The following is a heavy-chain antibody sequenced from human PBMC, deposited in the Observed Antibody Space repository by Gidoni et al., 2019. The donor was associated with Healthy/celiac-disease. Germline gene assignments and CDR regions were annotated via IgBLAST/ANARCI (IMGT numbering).Heavy chain of an antibody. D-gene: IGHD6-19*01. J-gene: IGHJ6*03. CDR1: GFTFSDYY. CDR3: ARDGIAVTTRRKSYYYYYMDV. CDR2: ISSSSSYT. Sequence: QVQLVESGGGLVKPGGSLRLSCAASGFTFSDYYMSWIRQAPGKGLEWFSYISSSSSYTNYADSGKGRFTIYRDNAKNSLYLQMNSLRAEDTAVYYCARDGIAVTTRRKSYYYYYMDVWGKGTTVTVSS. V-gene: IGHV3-11*06.